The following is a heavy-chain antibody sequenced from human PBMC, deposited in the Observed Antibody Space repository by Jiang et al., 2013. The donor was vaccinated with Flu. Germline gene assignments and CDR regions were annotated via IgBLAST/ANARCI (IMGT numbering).Heavy chain of an antibody. CDR2: IDWDDDK. CDR1: GFSLSTSGMC. J-gene: IGHJ4*02. Sequence: KPTQTLTLTCTFSGFSLSTSGMCVSWIRQPPGKALEWLALIDWDDDKYYSTSLKTRLTISKDTSKNQVVLTMTNMDPVDTATYYCARILNYYDSSGYYPFFDYWGQGTLVTVSS. V-gene: IGHV2-70*01. D-gene: IGHD3-22*01. CDR3: ARILNYYDSSGYYPFFDY.